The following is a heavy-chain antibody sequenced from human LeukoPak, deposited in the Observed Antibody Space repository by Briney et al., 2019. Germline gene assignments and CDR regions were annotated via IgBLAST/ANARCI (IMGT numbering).Heavy chain of an antibody. D-gene: IGHD6-6*01. Sequence: GGSLRLSCAASGFTFSSYAMSWARQAPGKGLEWVSTISGSGGSTYYADSVKGRFTISRDNSKNTLYLQMNSLRAEDTAVYYCVSNPYSSSSQKYYYYYGMDVWGQGTTVIVSS. CDR2: ISGSGGST. CDR3: VSNPYSSSSQKYYYYYGMDV. J-gene: IGHJ6*02. CDR1: GFTFSSYA. V-gene: IGHV3-23*01.